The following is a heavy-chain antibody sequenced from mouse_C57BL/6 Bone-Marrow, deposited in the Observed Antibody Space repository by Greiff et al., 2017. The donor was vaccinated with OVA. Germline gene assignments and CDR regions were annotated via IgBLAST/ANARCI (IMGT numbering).Heavy chain of an antibody. CDR3: ARSGVVGFDY. CDR1: GYTFTSYW. CDR2: IDPSDSYT. V-gene: IGHV1-50*01. J-gene: IGHJ2*01. D-gene: IGHD1-1*01. Sequence: QVQLKQPGAELVKPGASVKLSCKASGYTFTSYWMQWVKQRPGQGLEWIGEIDPSDSYTNYNQKFTGKATLTVDTSSSTAYMQLSSLTSEDSAVYYCARSGVVGFDYWGQGTTLTVSS.